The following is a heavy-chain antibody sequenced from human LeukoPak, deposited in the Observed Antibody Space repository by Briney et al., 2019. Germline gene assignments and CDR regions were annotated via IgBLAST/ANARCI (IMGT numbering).Heavy chain of an antibody. J-gene: IGHJ6*02. CDR1: GFTFSDYN. D-gene: IGHD3-9*01. Sequence: PGGSLRLSCAASGFTFSDYNMNWVRQAPGKGLEWVSYITNGGSTIHHADSVKGRFTISRDNAKKTLYLQMNSLRAEDTAVYYCARSIGLTGGGVDVWGQGTTVTVSS. CDR3: ARSIGLTGGGVDV. V-gene: IGHV3-11*01. CDR2: ITNGGSTI.